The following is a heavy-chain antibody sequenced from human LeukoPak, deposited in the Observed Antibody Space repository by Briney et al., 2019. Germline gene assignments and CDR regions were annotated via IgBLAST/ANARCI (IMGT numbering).Heavy chain of an antibody. CDR2: IYHSGST. J-gene: IGHJ4*02. D-gene: IGHD3-22*01. CDR1: GGSISSGGYS. V-gene: IGHV4-30-2*01. Sequence: SQTLSLTCAVSGGSISSGGYSWSWIRQPPGKGLEWIGYIYHSGSTYYNPSLKSRVTISVDRSKNQFSLKLSSVTAADTAVYYCARESSGHFDYWGQGTLVTVSS. CDR3: ARESSGHFDY.